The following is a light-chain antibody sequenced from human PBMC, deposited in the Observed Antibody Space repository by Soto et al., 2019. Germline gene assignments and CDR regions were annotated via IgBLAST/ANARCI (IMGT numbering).Light chain of an antibody. CDR1: QSVSNNY. CDR3: QQYGSSPLT. Sequence: EIVLTQSPGTLSLSPGERATLSCRASQSVSNNYLAWYQHKPGQAPRLLIYGASSRATGIPDRFSGSGSGADFTLTISRLEPADFAVFYCQQYGSSPLTFGGGTKVEIK. J-gene: IGKJ4*01. V-gene: IGKV3-20*01. CDR2: GAS.